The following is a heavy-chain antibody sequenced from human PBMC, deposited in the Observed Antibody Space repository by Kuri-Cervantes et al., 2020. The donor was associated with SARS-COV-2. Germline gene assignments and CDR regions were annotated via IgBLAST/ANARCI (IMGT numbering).Heavy chain of an antibody. D-gene: IGHD1-20*01. J-gene: IGHJ6*02. CDR1: GYSFPSYW. CDR2: IDPSDSYI. V-gene: IGHV5-10-1*01. Sequence: KVSCKGSGYSFPSYWISWVRQKPGKGLEWMGRIDPSDSYIRYSPPFQGHVTISADESSSTAYLQWSSLKASGTAMYYCATQYNWNGPLSYGLEVWGQGTAVTVSS. CDR3: ATQYNWNGPLSYGLEV.